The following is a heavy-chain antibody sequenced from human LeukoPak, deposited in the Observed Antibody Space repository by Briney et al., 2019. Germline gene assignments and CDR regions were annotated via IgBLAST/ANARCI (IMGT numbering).Heavy chain of an antibody. J-gene: IGHJ5*02. CDR3: ARDRITMVRGVTTEGNWFDP. CDR2: INPSGGST. CDR1: GYTFTSYY. D-gene: IGHD3-10*01. Sequence: GASVKASCKASGYTFTSYYIHWVRQAPGQGLEWMGIINPSGGSTSYAQKFQGRVTMTRDTSTSTSYMELSSLRSEDTAVYYCARDRITMVRGVTTEGNWFDPWGQGTLVTVSS. V-gene: IGHV1-46*01.